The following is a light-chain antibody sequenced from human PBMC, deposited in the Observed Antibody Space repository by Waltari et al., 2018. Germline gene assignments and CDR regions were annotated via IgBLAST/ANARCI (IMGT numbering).Light chain of an antibody. J-gene: IGKJ1*01. Sequence: IVMTQSPATLSVSHGQRATLNPTPSRSILFNSASKSYLAWYQQKRGQPPTLLISWASTRESGVPDRFNGSGSGTDFSLTISSLQAEDAAVYYCHQYYSTPQTFGQGTKVEVK. CDR3: HQYYSTPQT. CDR2: WAS. CDR1: RSILFNSASKSY. V-gene: IGKV4-1*01.